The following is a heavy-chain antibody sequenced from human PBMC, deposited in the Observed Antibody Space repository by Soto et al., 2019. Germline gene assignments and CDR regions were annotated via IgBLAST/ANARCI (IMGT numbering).Heavy chain of an antibody. CDR2: IYYSGST. D-gene: IGHD3-22*01. J-gene: IGHJ3*02. CDR3: ARFRREYYYDSSGYPVHDAFDI. V-gene: IGHV4-31*03. CDR1: GGSISSGGYY. Sequence: SETLSLTCTVSGGSISSGGYYWSWIRQHPGKGLEWIGYIYYSGSTYYNPSLKSRVTISVDTSKNQFSLKLSSVTAADTAVYYCARFRREYYYDSSGYPVHDAFDIWGQGTMVTVSS.